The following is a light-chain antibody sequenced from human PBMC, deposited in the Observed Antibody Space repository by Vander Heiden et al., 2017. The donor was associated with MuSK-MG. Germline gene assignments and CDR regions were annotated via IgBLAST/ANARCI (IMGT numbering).Light chain of an antibody. CDR3: QQYCSSPHT. Sequence: EIVLAQSPGTLSLSPGEGATLSCRASQSVSSSYLAWYQQKPGQAPRLLIYGASSRATGLPDRFSGSGSGTDFTLTISRLEPEDFAVYYCQQYCSSPHTFGGGTKVEIK. V-gene: IGKV3-20*01. CDR2: GAS. J-gene: IGKJ4*01. CDR1: QSVSSSY.